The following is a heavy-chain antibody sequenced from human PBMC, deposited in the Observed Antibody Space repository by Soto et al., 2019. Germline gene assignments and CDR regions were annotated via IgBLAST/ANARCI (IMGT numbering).Heavy chain of an antibody. CDR3: AKAPVPDYTAYGSCVFEL. CDR1: ECNFRNYW. CDR2: IKQDGSEK. D-gene: IGHD4-4*01. Sequence: PHRLRYAACECNFRNYWMSWVRQATGKGLEWVANIKQDGSEKYYVDSVKGRFTISRDNSKNALYLQMNSLGAEDTAIFYCAKAPVPDYTAYGSCVFELWGRGTLV. J-gene: IGHJ2*01. V-gene: IGHV3-7*03.